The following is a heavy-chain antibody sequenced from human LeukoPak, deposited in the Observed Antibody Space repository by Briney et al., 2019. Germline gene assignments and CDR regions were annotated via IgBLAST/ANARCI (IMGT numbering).Heavy chain of an antibody. CDR2: IYYSGSS. CDR1: GGSISSYY. CDR3: ARHVMTRGYFDY. V-gene: IGHV4-59*08. Sequence: PSETLSLTCSVSGGSISSYYWSWIRQPPGKGLEWIGYIYYSGSSNYNPSLKSRVTISVDTSKNQFSLKLSSVTAADTAVYYCARHVMTRGYFDYWGQGTLVTVSS. J-gene: IGHJ4*02. D-gene: IGHD4-11*01.